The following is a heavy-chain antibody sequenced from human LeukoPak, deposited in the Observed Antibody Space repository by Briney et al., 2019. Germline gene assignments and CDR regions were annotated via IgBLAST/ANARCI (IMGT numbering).Heavy chain of an antibody. Sequence: PGGSLRLSCATSGFTFSDYYMSWIRQAPGKGLEWLSYISGSGSDINYADSVKGRFTVSRDNAKNSLYLQMNSLRVEDTAVYYCARGKFDFDYWGQGALVTVSS. J-gene: IGHJ4*02. CDR2: ISGSGSDI. D-gene: IGHD3-16*01. V-gene: IGHV3-11*06. CDR1: GFTFSDYY. CDR3: ARGKFDFDY.